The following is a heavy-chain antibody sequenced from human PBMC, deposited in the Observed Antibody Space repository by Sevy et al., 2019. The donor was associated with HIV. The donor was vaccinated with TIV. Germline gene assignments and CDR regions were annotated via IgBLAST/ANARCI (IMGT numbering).Heavy chain of an antibody. D-gene: IGHD6-13*01. CDR2: IYPGDSDT. J-gene: IGHJ6*02. Sequence: GGSLRLSCKGFGYKFTRYWIGWVRQMPGKGLEWMGIIYPGDSDTRYSPSFKGQVTISADKSISTAYLQWSSLKASDTAMYYCARVDLPPGIAAAGSYYGMDVWGQGTTVTVSS. V-gene: IGHV5-51*01. CDR1: GYKFTRYW. CDR3: ARVDLPPGIAAAGSYYGMDV.